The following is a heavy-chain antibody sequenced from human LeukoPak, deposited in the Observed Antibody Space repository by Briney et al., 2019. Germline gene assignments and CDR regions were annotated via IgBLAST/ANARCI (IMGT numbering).Heavy chain of an antibody. Sequence: PSETLSLTCTVSGGSISSSSYYWGWIRQPPGKGLEWIGSIYYSGSTYYNPSHKSRVTMSVDTSKNLFSLKVSSVTAADTAVYYCARGRSNYYGMDVWGQGTTVTVSS. V-gene: IGHV4-39*07. D-gene: IGHD1-26*01. CDR2: IYYSGST. J-gene: IGHJ6*02. CDR3: ARGRSNYYGMDV. CDR1: GGSISSSSYY.